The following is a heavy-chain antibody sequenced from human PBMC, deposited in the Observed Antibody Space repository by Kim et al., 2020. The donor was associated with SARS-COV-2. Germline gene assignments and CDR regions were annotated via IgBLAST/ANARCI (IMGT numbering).Heavy chain of an antibody. Sequence: AESVKGRFTISRDNAKNTLYLQMNSLRAEDTAVYYWASGGYSSSWYSGYWGQGTLVAVSS. D-gene: IGHD6-13*01. CDR3: ASGGYSSSWYSGY. J-gene: IGHJ4*02. V-gene: IGHV3-74*01.